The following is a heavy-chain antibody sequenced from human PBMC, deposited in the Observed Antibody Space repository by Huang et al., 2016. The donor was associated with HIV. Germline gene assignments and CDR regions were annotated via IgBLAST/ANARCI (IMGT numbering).Heavy chain of an antibody. V-gene: IGHV1-69*01. D-gene: IGHD3-22*01. CDR1: GGTFSNFA. Sequence: QVQLVQSGAEVKKPGSSVKVSCKASGGTFSNFAIGWVRQAPGQGLEWMGRISPIFGTANYAQKFQGIVTITADESTTTAYMELSSLRSEDTAVYYCASIDYYDTSGPQRGYFDNWGQGALVTVSS. CDR2: ISPIFGTA. J-gene: IGHJ4*02. CDR3: ASIDYYDTSGPQRGYFDN.